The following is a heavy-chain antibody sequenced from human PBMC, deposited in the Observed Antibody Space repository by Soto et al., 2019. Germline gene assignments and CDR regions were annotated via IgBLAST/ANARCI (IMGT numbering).Heavy chain of an antibody. CDR2: IYYSGST. D-gene: IGHD5-18*01. CDR1: GGSISSSSYY. J-gene: IGHJ4*02. CDR3: ARQEDTAMANFDY. Sequence: SETLSLTCTVSGGSISSSSYYWGWIRQPPGKGLEWIGSIYYSGSTYYNPSLKSRVTISVDTSKNQFSLKLSSVTAADTAVYYCARQEDTAMANFDYWGQGTLVTVPQ. V-gene: IGHV4-39*01.